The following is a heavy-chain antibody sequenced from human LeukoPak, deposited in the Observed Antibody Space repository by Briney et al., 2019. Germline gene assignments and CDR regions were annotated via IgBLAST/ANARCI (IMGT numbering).Heavy chain of an antibody. Sequence: GESLKTSFKGSGYGFVSRWISWLGQMPGKGLEWMGIIYPGDSDTRYSPSFQGQVTISADKSISTAYLQWSSLKNSDTAMYYCARHQTRGDSTIYKCSFDFWGQGTMVTVSS. CDR3: ARHQTRGDSTIYKCSFDF. D-gene: IGHD2/OR15-2a*01. CDR1: GYGFVSRW. CDR2: IYPGDSDT. V-gene: IGHV5-51*01. J-gene: IGHJ4*02.